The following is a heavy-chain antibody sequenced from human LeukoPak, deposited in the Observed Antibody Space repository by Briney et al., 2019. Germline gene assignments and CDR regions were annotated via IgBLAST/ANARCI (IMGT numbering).Heavy chain of an antibody. D-gene: IGHD6-19*01. V-gene: IGHV3-33*01. CDR2: IWYDGSNK. CDR1: GFTFSSYG. CDR3: ARGLVGSGCYFDY. J-gene: IGHJ4*02. Sequence: PGGSLRLSCAASGFTFSSYGMHWVRQAPGKGLEWVAVIWYDGSNKCYADSVKGRFTISRDNAKNLLYMQMNSLRAEDTAVYYCARGLVGSGCYFDYWGQGTLVIVSS.